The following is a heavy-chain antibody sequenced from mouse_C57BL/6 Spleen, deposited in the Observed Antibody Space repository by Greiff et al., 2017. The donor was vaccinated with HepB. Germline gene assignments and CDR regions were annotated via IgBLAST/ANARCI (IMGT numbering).Heavy chain of an antibody. D-gene: IGHD2-4*01. CDR2: IDPSDSET. Sequence: VQLQQPGAELVRPGSSVKLSCKASGYTFTSYWMHWVKQRPIQGLEWIGSIDPSDSETHYNQKFKDKATLTVDKSSSTAYMQLSSLTSEDSAVYYCARWYDYDGGFDYWGQGTTLTVSS. CDR1: GYTFTSYW. CDR3: ARWYDYDGGFDY. V-gene: IGHV1-52*01. J-gene: IGHJ2*01.